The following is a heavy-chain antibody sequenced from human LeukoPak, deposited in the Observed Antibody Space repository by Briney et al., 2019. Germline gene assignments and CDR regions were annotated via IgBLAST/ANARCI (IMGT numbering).Heavy chain of an antibody. CDR1: GYTLTSYY. Sequence: ASVKVSCKASGYTLTSYYMHWVRQAPGQGLEWMGWISVYNGNTKYAQKFQGRVTMTTGTSTSTAYMELRSLRSDDTAVYYCARDRSSSWLGDAFDIWGQGTMVTVSS. CDR3: ARDRSSSWLGDAFDI. D-gene: IGHD6-13*01. CDR2: ISVYNGNT. J-gene: IGHJ3*02. V-gene: IGHV1-18*04.